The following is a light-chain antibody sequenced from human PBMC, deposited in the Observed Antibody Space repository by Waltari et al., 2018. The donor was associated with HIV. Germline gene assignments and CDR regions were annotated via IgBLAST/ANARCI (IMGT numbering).Light chain of an antibody. J-gene: IGLJ1*01. V-gene: IGLV1-44*01. CDR1: SSNTGQNS. CDR2: INS. CDR3: EAWDDTLNGFV. Sequence: QSVLTQPPSASGTPGQRVTISCSGSSSNTGQNSVHWYQQLPGAAPKVLIYINSQRPSGVPDRFSGSKSGTSAALAISGLHSEDEADYYCEAWDDTLNGFVFGTGTRVTVL.